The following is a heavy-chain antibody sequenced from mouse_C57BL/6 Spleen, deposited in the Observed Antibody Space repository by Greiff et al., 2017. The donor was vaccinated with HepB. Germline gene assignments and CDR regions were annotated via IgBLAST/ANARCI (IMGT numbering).Heavy chain of an antibody. J-gene: IGHJ3*01. V-gene: IGHV7-4*01. D-gene: IGHD1-1*01. Sequence: EVKVVESGGGLVQPGASLRLSCAASGFTFTDYYMSWVRQPPGKAPEWLALIRNKANGYTTEYTASVKGRFTISRDNSQNILYLQMNTLRAEDSATYYCVKASNYYGSSYSFAYWGQGTLVTVSA. CDR2: IRNKANGYTT. CDR3: VKASNYYGSSYSFAY. CDR1: GFTFTDYY.